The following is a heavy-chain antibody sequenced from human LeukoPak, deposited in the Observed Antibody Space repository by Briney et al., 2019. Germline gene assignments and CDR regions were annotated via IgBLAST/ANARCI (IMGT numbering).Heavy chain of an antibody. Sequence: GGSLRLSCVTSGFTFSAYNMNWVRQAPGKGLEWVSSISSSSSAVNYADSVKGRFTISRDTAKNSLYLQMNSLRDEDTAVYYCARGRGILKDASIQYYFDNWGQGTLVTVSS. D-gene: IGHD2-2*01. CDR2: ISSSSSAV. V-gene: IGHV3-48*02. CDR3: ARGRGILKDASIQYYFDN. CDR1: GFTFSAYN. J-gene: IGHJ4*02.